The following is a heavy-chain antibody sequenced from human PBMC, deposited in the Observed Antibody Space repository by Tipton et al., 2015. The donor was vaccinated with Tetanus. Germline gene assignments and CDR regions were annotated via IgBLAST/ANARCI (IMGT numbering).Heavy chain of an antibody. CDR2: ISGSRLTP. CDR3: AKEALGVLNL. CDR1: GFTFNTYP. V-gene: IGHV3-23*01. Sequence: SLRLSCAASGFTFNTYPMNWVRQAPGKGLEWVAAISGSRLTPYYADSVKGRFTISSDNSKNTLSLQLNSLRADDTAIYYCAKEALGVLNLWGNGTTVIVSS. D-gene: IGHD1-14*01. J-gene: IGHJ6*04.